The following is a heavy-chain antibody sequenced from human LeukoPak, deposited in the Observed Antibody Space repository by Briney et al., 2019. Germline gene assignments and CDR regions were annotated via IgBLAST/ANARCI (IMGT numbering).Heavy chain of an antibody. CDR3: AKDVGGVLEGSEADY. V-gene: IGHV3-30*02. J-gene: IGHJ4*02. CDR2: IFYDGSNT. CDR1: GFTFNTYY. D-gene: IGHD1-26*01. Sequence: GWALRLSCAASGFTFNTYYMHWVRQAPGKGVEWVAIIFYDGSNTYYADSVKGRFTISRDNSKNTLYLQMNSLRAEDTAVYYCAKDVGGVLEGSEADYWGQGTLVTVSS.